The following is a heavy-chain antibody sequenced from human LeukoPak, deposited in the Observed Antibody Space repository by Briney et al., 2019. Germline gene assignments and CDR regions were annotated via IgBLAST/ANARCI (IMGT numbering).Heavy chain of an antibody. CDR3: ARDIGYCSGGSCYGIDY. Sequence: GGSLRLSCAASGFTFSSYSMNWVRQAPGKGLEWVSSISSSSSYIYYADSVKGRFTISRENAKNSLYLQMNSLRAEDTAVYYCARDIGYCSGGSCYGIDYWGQGTLVTVSS. J-gene: IGHJ4*02. CDR2: ISSSSSYI. D-gene: IGHD2-15*01. V-gene: IGHV3-21*01. CDR1: GFTFSSYS.